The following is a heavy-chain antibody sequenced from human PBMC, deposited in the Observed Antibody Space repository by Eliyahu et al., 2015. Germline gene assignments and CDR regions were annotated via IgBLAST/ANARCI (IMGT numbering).Heavy chain of an antibody. D-gene: IGHD2-2*01. V-gene: IGHV3-30*03. CDR2: ISYDGSNK. CDR3: ARAPVPAAIYYYYGMDV. CDR1: GFXFSXXG. Sequence: QVQLVESGGGVVQPGRSLRLSCXASGFXFSXXGMHWVRQAPGKGLEWVAVISYDGSNKYYADSVKGRFTISRDNSKNTLYLQMNSLRAEDTAVYYCARAPVPAAIYYYYGMDVWGQGTTVTVSS. J-gene: IGHJ6*02.